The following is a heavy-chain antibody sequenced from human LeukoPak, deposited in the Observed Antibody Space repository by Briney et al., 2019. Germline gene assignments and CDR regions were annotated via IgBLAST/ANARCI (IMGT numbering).Heavy chain of an antibody. CDR1: GGSISSGGYY. D-gene: IGHD6-19*01. CDR2: IYYSGST. CDR3: ARRKWLVHPFVS. V-gene: IGHV4-31*03. J-gene: IGHJ4*02. Sequence: SETLSLTCTVSGGSISSGGYYWSWIRQHPGKGLEWIGYIYYSGSTNYNPSLKSRVTISVDTSKNQFSLKLSSVTAADTAVYYCARRKWLVHPFVSWGQGTLVTVSS.